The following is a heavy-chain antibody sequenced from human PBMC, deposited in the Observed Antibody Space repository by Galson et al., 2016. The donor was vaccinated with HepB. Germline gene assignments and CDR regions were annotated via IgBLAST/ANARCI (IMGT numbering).Heavy chain of an antibody. J-gene: IGHJ3*01. V-gene: IGHV4-59*01. D-gene: IGHD2-21*01. CDR3: ATTYCGGTCSHVYAFDF. CDR1: GDSINNYY. CDR2: SSYNGIT. Sequence: SETLSLTCSVSGDSINNYYSSWIRQPPGKTLEWIGYSSYNGITDYNSSLKSRVNISVDTSKNQSSLKLSSVTAADTALYYCATTYCGGTCSHVYAFDFWGQGIMVTVSS.